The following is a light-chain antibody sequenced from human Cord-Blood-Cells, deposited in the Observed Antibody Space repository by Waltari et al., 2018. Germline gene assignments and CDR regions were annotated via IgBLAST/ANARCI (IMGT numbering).Light chain of an antibody. Sequence: SSELTQDPAVSVALGQTVRITCQGDSLRSYYASWYQQKPGQAPVLFIYGKNNRPSGIPDRFSGSSSGNTASLTITGAQAEEEADYYCNSRDSSGNHWVFGGGTKLTVL. CDR2: GKN. V-gene: IGLV3-19*01. J-gene: IGLJ3*02. CDR1: SLRSYY. CDR3: NSRDSSGNHWV.